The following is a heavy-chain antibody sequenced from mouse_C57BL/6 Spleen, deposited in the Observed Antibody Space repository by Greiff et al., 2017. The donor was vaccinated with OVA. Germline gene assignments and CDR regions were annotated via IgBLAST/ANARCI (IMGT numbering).Heavy chain of an antibody. J-gene: IGHJ4*01. CDR1: GYTFTDYY. Sequence: VQLKESGPVLVKPGASVKMSCKASGYTFTDYYMNWVKQSHGKSLEWIGVINPYNGGTSYNQKFKGKATLTVDKSSSTAYMELNSLTSEDSAVYYCARAVYYGSSYYYAMDYWGQGTSVTVSS. V-gene: IGHV1-19*01. CDR3: ARAVYYGSSYYYAMDY. CDR2: INPYNGGT. D-gene: IGHD1-1*01.